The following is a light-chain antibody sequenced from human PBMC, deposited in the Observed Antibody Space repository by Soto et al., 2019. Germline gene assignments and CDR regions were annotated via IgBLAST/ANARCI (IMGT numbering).Light chain of an antibody. CDR1: QSISSY. Sequence: DIQMTQSPSSLSASVGDRVTITCRASQSISSYLNWYQQKPGKAPILLIYAASSLQSGVPSRFSSSGSGTDFTLTISSLQPEDFATYYCQQSYSAPVHFGQGTKLEIK. CDR3: QQSYSAPVH. V-gene: IGKV1-39*01. J-gene: IGKJ2*01. CDR2: AAS.